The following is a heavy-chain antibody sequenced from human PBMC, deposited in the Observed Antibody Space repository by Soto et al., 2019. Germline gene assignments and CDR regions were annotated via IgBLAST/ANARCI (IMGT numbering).Heavy chain of an antibody. Sequence: GSLRLSCAASGFSFSDYYMTWIRQAPGKGLEWVSYISSSGTGIYYADSVKGRFTISRDNAKKSLYLQMGSLRAEDTAVYYCARAYSDAFDIWGQGTMVTVSS. CDR3: ARAYSDAFDI. CDR1: GFSFSDYY. V-gene: IGHV3-11*01. D-gene: IGHD2-15*01. CDR2: ISSSGTGI. J-gene: IGHJ3*02.